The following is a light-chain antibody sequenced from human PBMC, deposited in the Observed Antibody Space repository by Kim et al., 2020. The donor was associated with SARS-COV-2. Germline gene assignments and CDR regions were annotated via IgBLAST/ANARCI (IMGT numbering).Light chain of an antibody. Sequence: QRVAISCTGGSSKNGAAYDVHWYQQLPGTAPRVLISGNINRPSGVPDRFSGAKSGTSASLAIAGLQAEDEGDYFCQSYDSSLRSSIFGGGTQLTVL. CDR3: QSYDSSLRSSI. V-gene: IGLV1-40*01. CDR1: SSKNGAAYD. J-gene: IGLJ2*01. CDR2: GNI.